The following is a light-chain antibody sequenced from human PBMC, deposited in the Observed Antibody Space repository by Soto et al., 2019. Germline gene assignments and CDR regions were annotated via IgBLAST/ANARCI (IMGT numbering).Light chain of an antibody. V-gene: IGLV2-11*01. CDR2: DAT. Sequence: QSVLTQPRSVSGSPGQSVTISCSGTSTDVGIYVSWYQQHAGKAPKLIIYDATERPSGVPDRFSGSKSGNAASLTVSGLQPEDEADYYCCAHFGTTMYVFGSGTKVTVL. CDR1: STDVGIY. CDR3: CAHFGTTMYV. J-gene: IGLJ1*01.